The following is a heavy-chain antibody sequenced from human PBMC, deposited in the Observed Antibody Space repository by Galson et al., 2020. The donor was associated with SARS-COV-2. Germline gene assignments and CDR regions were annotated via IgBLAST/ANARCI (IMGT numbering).Heavy chain of an antibody. Sequence: ASVKVSCKASGYIFTSYGISWVRQAPGQGLEWMGWISGYNGNTKYAQKFQGRVTMTTDTSTSTAYMELRRLRSDDTAVYYCARDWGGMDVWGQGTTVTVSS. CDR1: GYIFTSYG. J-gene: IGHJ6*02. CDR2: ISGYNGNT. V-gene: IGHV1-18*01. CDR3: ARDWGGMDV. D-gene: IGHD3-16*01.